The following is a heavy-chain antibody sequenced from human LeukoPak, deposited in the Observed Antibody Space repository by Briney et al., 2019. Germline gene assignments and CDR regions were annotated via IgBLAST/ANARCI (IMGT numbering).Heavy chain of an antibody. CDR3: ARESSGWYEYYFDY. J-gene: IGHJ4*02. CDR2: INYSGTT. D-gene: IGHD6-19*01. Sequence: PSETLSLTCTVSGGSISSRNYFWGWIRQPPGKGLEWIADINYSGTTYYNPSLKSRVTVSIDTSKNQLSLNLSSVTAADTAVYYCARESSGWYEYYFDYWGQGTLVTVSS. V-gene: IGHV4-39*01. CDR1: GGSISSRNYF.